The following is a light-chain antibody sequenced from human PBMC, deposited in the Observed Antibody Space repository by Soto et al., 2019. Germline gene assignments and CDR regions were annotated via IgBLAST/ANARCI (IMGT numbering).Light chain of an antibody. V-gene: IGLV2-11*01. Sequence: QSALTQPRSVSGSPGQSVSISCTGTSSDVGGYTYVSWYQQHPGKAPKVMIYDVSKRPSGVPDRFSGSKSGNTASLTISGLQSEDEADYYCCSYAGRYTYVFGNGTRSPS. CDR3: CSYAGRYTYV. CDR1: SSDVGGYTY. J-gene: IGLJ1*01. CDR2: DVS.